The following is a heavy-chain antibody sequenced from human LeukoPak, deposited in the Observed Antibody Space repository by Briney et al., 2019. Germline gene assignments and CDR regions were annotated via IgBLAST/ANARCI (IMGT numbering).Heavy chain of an antibody. CDR3: VRGYSFGPYGMDV. CDR1: GFPFSSYA. J-gene: IGHJ6*02. Sequence: GGSLSLSCSPSGFPFSSYAMHWVRQAPGKGLEYVSAISDSGGSKYYADSVKGRFTISRDNSKNTLYLQMSSLRAEDTAGYFCVRGYSFGPYGMDVWGGGTTVSVSS. V-gene: IGHV3-64D*09. D-gene: IGHD2-15*01. CDR2: ISDSGGSK.